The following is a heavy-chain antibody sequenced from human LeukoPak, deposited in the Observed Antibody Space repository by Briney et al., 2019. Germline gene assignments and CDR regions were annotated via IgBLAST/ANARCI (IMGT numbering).Heavy chain of an antibody. CDR2: IHYTGAT. CDR1: GGSITGYY. CDR3: ARGNILTGYCFDI. V-gene: IGHV4-34*01. J-gene: IGHJ4*02. D-gene: IGHD3-9*01. Sequence: PSETLSLTCAVYGGSITGYYWSWIRQTPGRGLEWVGEIHYTGATSYNPSLKSRATISTDTSKNQFSLRLSSVTAADTAVYYCARGNILTGYCFDIWGQEALVTVSS.